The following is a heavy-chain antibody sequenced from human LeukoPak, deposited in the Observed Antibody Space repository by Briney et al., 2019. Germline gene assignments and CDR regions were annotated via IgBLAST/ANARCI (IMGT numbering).Heavy chain of an antibody. CDR1: GYSISSGSYY. J-gene: IGHJ4*02. D-gene: IGHD2-8*01. V-gene: IGHV4-61*02. CDR3: ARVGLYEERDFDY. CDR2: IYTSGST. Sequence: TSETLSLTCTVSGYSISSGSYYWSWLRQPAGKGLEWIGRIYTSGSTNYTPSLKSRVTISVDTSKNQFSLKLSSVTAADTAVYYCARVGLYEERDFDYWGQGTLVTVSS.